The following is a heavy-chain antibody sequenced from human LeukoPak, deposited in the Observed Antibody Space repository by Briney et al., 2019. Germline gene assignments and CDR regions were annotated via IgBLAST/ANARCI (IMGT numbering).Heavy chain of an antibody. D-gene: IGHD5-18*01. J-gene: IGHJ6*02. CDR3: ARGSGYGYPYYYYGMDV. Sequence: SETLSLTCAVYGGSSSGYYWSWIRQPPGKGLEWIGEINHSGSTNYNPSLKSRVTISVDTSKNQFSLKLSSVTAADTAVYYCARGSGYGYPYYYYGMDVWGQGTTVTVSS. V-gene: IGHV4-34*01. CDR1: GGSSSGYY. CDR2: INHSGST.